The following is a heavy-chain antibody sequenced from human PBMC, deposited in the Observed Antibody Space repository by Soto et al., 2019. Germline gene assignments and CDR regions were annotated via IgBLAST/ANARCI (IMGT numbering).Heavy chain of an antibody. CDR2: IYYSGST. CDR3: ARSGYFMFFDY. D-gene: IGHD3-3*01. J-gene: IGHJ4*02. CDR1: GCSISSYY. Sequence: SETLSLTCTVSGCSISSYYWSWIRQPLGKGLEWIGYIYYSGSTNYNPSLKSRVTISVDTSKNQFSLKLSSVTAADTAVYYCARSGYFMFFDYWGQGTLVTVSS. V-gene: IGHV4-59*01.